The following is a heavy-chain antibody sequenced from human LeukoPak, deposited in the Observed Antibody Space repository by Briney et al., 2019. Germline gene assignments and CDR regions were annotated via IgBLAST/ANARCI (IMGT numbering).Heavy chain of an antibody. V-gene: IGHV3-30*02. Sequence: QPGGSLRLSCAASGFTFSSYGMHWVRQAPGEELEWVAFIRYDGSNKYYADSVRGRFTISRDNAKNSLYLQMNSLRDEDTAVYYCARDVRAYSSSSSAFDIWGQGTMVTVSS. D-gene: IGHD6-6*01. J-gene: IGHJ3*02. CDR3: ARDVRAYSSSSSAFDI. CDR1: GFTFSSYG. CDR2: IRYDGSNK.